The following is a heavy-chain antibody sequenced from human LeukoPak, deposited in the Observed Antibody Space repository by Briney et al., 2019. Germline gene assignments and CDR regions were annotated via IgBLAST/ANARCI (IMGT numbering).Heavy chain of an antibody. J-gene: IGHJ1*01. CDR3: ATVGRRWGLQH. CDR2: ISGSGGST. Sequence: GGSLRLSCAASGFTFSSYAMSWVRQAPGKGLEWVSAISGSGGSTYYADSVKGRFTISRDNSKNTLYLQMNSLRAEDTAVYYCATVGRRWGLQHWGQGILVTVSS. V-gene: IGHV3-23*01. CDR1: GFTFSSYA. D-gene: IGHD3-16*01.